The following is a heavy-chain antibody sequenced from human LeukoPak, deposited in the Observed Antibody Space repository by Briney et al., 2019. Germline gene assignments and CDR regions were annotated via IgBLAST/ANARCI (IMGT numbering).Heavy chain of an antibody. J-gene: IGHJ5*02. CDR1: GGSISSYY. CDR3: ARDVRYYDILTGYYNWFDP. Sequence: SETLSLTCTVSGGSISSYYWSWIRQPAGKGLEWIGRTYTSGSTNYNPSLKSRVTMSVDTSKNQFSLKLSSVTAADTAVYYCARDVRYYDILTGYYNWFDPWGQGTLVTVSS. CDR2: TYTSGST. V-gene: IGHV4-4*07. D-gene: IGHD3-9*01.